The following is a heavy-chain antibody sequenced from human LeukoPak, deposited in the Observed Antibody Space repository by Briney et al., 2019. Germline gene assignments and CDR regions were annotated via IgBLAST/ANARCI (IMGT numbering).Heavy chain of an antibody. CDR1: GYTFTGYY. CDR2: INPNSGGT. CDR3: ARGQGYPNNWFDP. Sequence: GASVKVSCKASGYTFTGYYMHWVRQAPGQGLEWMGWINPNSGGTKYAQKYQGRVTMTRDTSISTVYMELSRLRSDDTAMYYCARGQGYPNNWFDPWGQGTLVTVSS. V-gene: IGHV1-2*02. J-gene: IGHJ5*02. D-gene: IGHD3-16*02.